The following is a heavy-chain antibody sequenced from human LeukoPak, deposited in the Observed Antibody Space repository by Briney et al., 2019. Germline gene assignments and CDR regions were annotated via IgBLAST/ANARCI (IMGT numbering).Heavy chain of an antibody. V-gene: IGHV4-34*01. Sequence: PSETLSLTCAVSGVSFGRYSWTWIRQSPGEGLECIGEINFSGYTKYNPSLKSRVTMSVDTSKNQFSLKLASVTAADTAIYFCARVGSTPAKFDHWGQGTLVTVSS. CDR2: INFSGYT. CDR1: GVSFGRYS. J-gene: IGHJ4*02. CDR3: ARVGSTPAKFDH. D-gene: IGHD2-2*01.